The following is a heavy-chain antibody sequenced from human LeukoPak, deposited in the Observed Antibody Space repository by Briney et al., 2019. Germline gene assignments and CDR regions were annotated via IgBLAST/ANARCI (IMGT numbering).Heavy chain of an antibody. CDR1: GFTFDDYA. V-gene: IGHV3-43*02. D-gene: IGHD3-10*01. CDR2: ISGDGGST. CDR3: AEDSTHMVLDDY. J-gene: IGHJ4*02. Sequence: GGSLRLSCAASGFTFDDYAMHWVRQAPGKGLEWVSLISGDGGSTYYADSVKGRFTISRDNSKNSLYLQMNSLRTEDTALYYCAEDSTHMVLDDYWGQGTLVTVSP.